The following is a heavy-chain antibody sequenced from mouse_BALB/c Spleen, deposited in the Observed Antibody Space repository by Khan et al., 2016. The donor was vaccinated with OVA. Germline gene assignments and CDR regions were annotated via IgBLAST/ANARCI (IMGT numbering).Heavy chain of an antibody. CDR3: ARDLGSSHWYFDV. J-gene: IGHJ1*01. D-gene: IGHD1-1*01. V-gene: IGHV2-9*02. CDR2: IWTGGST. Sequence: QVQLMESGPGLVAPSQSLSITCTVSGFSLTSYGVHWVRQPPGKDLEWLGVIWTGGSTNYNSALRSRLTINQDNSKSQVFLKMNNLQTDDTAMYCCARDLGSSHWYFDVWGAGTTVTVSS. CDR1: GFSLTSYG.